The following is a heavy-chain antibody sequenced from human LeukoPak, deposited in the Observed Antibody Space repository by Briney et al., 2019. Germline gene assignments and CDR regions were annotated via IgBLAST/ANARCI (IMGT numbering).Heavy chain of an antibody. V-gene: IGHV3-74*01. J-gene: IGHJ4*02. CDR3: GRALGSPLDY. CDR1: GFTFSSSW. D-gene: IGHD1-26*01. CDR2: ISSDGSST. Sequence: GGSLRLSCVASGFTFSSSWMHWVRQAPGEGLVWVSRISSDGSSTTYADSVRGRFTISRDNAKNTLYLQMNSLRAEDTAVYYCGRALGSPLDYWGQGTLVIVSS.